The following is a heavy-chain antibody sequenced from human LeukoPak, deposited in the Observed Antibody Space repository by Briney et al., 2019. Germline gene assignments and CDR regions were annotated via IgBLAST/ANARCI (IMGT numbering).Heavy chain of an antibody. CDR2: IYTGGST. CDR1: GGSISSDNYY. Sequence: SETLFLTCTVSGGSISSDNYYWNWIRQPAGKGLEWIGRIYTGGSTNHNPSLKSRVTISADTSKNEFSLRLTSVTAADTAVYYCASIRRGEFLPGSNWGQGALITVSS. V-gene: IGHV4-61*02. CDR3: ASIRRGEFLPGSN. D-gene: IGHD3-16*01. J-gene: IGHJ4*02.